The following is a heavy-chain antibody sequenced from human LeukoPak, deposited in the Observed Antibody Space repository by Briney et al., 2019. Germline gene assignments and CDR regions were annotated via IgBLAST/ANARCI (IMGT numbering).Heavy chain of an antibody. V-gene: IGHV3-74*01. CDR2: INSNRSST. CDR1: GFTFSSYW. CDR3: ARDYSSSSSHAMDV. Sequence: GGSLRLSCAASGFTFSSYWMDGVRHAPGKGLVGVSRINSNRSSTSYTASVKGRFTTSRDNAKKTLYLQMSTLRPEDTAVYNCARDYSSSSSHAMDVWGQGTTVTVSS. D-gene: IGHD6-6*01. J-gene: IGHJ6*02.